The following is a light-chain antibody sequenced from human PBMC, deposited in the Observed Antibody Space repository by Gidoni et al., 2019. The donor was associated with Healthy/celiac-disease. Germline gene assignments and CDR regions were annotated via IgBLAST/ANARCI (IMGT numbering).Light chain of an antibody. Sequence: EIVMTHSPATLSVSPGERATLPCRASQSVSSNLAWYQQKPGQAPKLLIYGASTRATGIPARFSGSGSGTDFTLTISSLQSEDFAVYYCQQYNNWPRVFXQXTKVXIK. V-gene: IGKV3-15*01. CDR2: GAS. CDR1: QSVSSN. CDR3: QQYNNWPRV. J-gene: IGKJ1*01.